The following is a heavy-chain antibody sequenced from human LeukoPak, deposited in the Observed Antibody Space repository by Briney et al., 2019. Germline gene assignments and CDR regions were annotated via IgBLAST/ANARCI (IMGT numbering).Heavy chain of an antibody. CDR1: GFTFSGSA. Sequence: GGSLRLSCAASGFTFSGSAMHWVRQASGKGLEWVGRIRSKANSYATAYAASVKGRFTISRDDSKNTAYLQMNSLKTEDTAVYYCTRHRIGCSSTSCSNLDYWGQGTLVTVSS. D-gene: IGHD2-2*01. CDR3: TRHRIGCSSTSCSNLDY. V-gene: IGHV3-73*01. CDR2: IRSKANSYAT. J-gene: IGHJ4*02.